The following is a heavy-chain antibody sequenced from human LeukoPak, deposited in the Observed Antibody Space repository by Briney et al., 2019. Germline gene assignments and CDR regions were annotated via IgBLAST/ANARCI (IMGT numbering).Heavy chain of an antibody. CDR3: ALNKGRAGKDYYFDY. CDR1: GFTFSSYS. CDR2: ISSSGSTI. Sequence: GGSLRLSCAASGFTFSSYSMNWVRQAPGKGLEWVSYISSSGSTIYYADSVKGRFTISRDNAKNSLYLQMNSLRAEDTAVYYCALNKGRAGKDYYFDYWGQGTLVTVSS. V-gene: IGHV3-48*04. D-gene: IGHD3-10*01. J-gene: IGHJ4*02.